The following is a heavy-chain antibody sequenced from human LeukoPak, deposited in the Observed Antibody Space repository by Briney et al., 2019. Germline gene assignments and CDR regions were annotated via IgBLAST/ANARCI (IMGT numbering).Heavy chain of an antibody. D-gene: IGHD3-22*01. V-gene: IGHV3-74*01. CDR1: GFTFSGYW. CDR2: INSDGSST. J-gene: IGHJ4*02. Sequence: GGSLRLSCTASGFTFSGYWMHWVRQAPGKGLVWVSRINSDGSSTTYADSVKGRFTISRDNVKNTLYLQMNSPRVEDTAVYYCARVPDYYDSSGYWGQGTLVTVSS. CDR3: ARVPDYYDSSGY.